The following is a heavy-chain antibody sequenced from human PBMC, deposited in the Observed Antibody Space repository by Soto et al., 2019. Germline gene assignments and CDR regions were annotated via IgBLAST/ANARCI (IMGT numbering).Heavy chain of an antibody. D-gene: IGHD6-19*01. CDR1: GFTFSSYS. J-gene: IGHJ5*02. CDR2: ISSSSSYI. V-gene: IGHV3-21*01. CDR3: ASGHSSGWYLWFDP. Sequence: GGSLRLSCAASGFTFSSYSMNWVRQAPGKGLEWVSSISSSSSYIYYADSVKSRFTISRDNAKNSLYLQMSRLRAEDTAVYYCASGHSSGWYLWFDPWGQGTLVTVSS.